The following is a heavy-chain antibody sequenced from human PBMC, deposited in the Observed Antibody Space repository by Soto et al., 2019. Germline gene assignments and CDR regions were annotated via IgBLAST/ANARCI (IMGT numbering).Heavy chain of an antibody. V-gene: IGHV4-31*03. D-gene: IGHD3-22*01. Sequence: QVQLQESGPGLVKPSQTLSLTCTVSGGSISSGGYYWSWIRQHPGKGLEWIGYIYYSGSTFYNPSLKSRVTISVDTSKNQFSLKLSSVTAADTALYYCARTSYDSSGTAADPWGQGTLVTVSS. CDR1: GGSISSGGYY. J-gene: IGHJ5*02. CDR2: IYYSGST. CDR3: ARTSYDSSGTAADP.